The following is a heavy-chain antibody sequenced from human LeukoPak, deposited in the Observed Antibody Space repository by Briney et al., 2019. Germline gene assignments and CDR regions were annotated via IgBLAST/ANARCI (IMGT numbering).Heavy chain of an antibody. CDR3: ARDHSSPGYYYMDV. D-gene: IGHD6-13*01. V-gene: IGHV4-59*01. CDR1: GGSISSYY. CDR2: IYYSGST. Sequence: PSETLSLTCTVSGGSISSYYWSWIRQPPGEGLEWIGYIYYSGSTNYNPSLKSRVTISVDTSKNQFSLKLSSVTAADTAVYYCARDHSSPGYYYMDVWGKGTTVTVSS. J-gene: IGHJ6*03.